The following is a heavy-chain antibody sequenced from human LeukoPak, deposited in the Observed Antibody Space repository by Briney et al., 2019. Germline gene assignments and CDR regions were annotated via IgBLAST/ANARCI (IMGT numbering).Heavy chain of an antibody. Sequence: GGSLRLSCAGSGFSFSTYGMTWVRQAPGKGLEWVANIKQDGSDKFYVDSVKGRFTISRDNAKNSLYLQMNSLRAEDTAVYYCAGESVEMATIIGYFDYWGQGTLVTVSS. CDR3: AGESVEMATIIGYFDY. J-gene: IGHJ4*02. V-gene: IGHV3-7*01. CDR2: IKQDGSDK. CDR1: GFSFSTYG. D-gene: IGHD5-24*01.